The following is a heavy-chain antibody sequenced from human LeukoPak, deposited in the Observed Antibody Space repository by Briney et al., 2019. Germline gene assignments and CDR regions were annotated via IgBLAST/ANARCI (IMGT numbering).Heavy chain of an antibody. CDR1: GGTFSSYA. CDR2: IIPIFGTA. D-gene: IGHD6-13*01. Sequence: SVTVSCKASGGTFSSYAISWVRQPPGQWLEWMGGIIPIFGTANYAQKFQGRVTITTDESTRTAYMELSSLRSEDTAVYYCARSSAADDLRLDCWGQGTLVTVSS. CDR3: ARSSAADDLRLDC. J-gene: IGHJ4*02. V-gene: IGHV1-69*05.